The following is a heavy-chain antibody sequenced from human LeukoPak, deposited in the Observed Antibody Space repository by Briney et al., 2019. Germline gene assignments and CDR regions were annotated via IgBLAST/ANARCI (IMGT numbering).Heavy chain of an antibody. CDR1: GFTVSSNY. D-gene: IGHD4-17*01. J-gene: IGHJ4*02. CDR3: ARVDYGDYGFDY. Sequence: GGSPRLSCAASGFTVSSNYMSWVRQAPGKGLEWVSVIYSGGSTYYADSVKGRFTISRDNSKNTLYLQMNSLRAEDTAVYYCARVDYGDYGFDYWGQGTLVTVSS. V-gene: IGHV3-66*01. CDR2: IYSGGST.